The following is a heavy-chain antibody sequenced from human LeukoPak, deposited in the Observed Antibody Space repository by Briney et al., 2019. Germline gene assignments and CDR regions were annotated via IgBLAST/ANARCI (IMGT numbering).Heavy chain of an antibody. D-gene: IGHD2-8*01. V-gene: IGHV4-31*03. Sequence: PSQTLSLTCTVSGGSISSGGYYWGWIRQHPGKGLEWTGYIYYSGSTYYNPSLKSRVTISVDTSKNQFSLKLSSVTAADTAVYYCARLTVLGHHFDLWGRGTLVTVSS. J-gene: IGHJ2*01. CDR3: ARLTVLGHHFDL. CDR1: GGSISSGGYY. CDR2: IYYSGST.